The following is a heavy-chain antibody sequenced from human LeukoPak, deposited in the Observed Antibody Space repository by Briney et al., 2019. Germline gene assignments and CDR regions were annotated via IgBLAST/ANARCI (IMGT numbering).Heavy chain of an antibody. CDR1: GGSFSEYD. CDR3: ARGPRGLGMAGTFDS. Sequence: KPSETLCLTCAVYGGSFSEYDWSRIRQPPGKGLEWIAEINHSGSTNYNPSLKSRVTISVDTSKTQFSLKLSSVTAADTAVYYCARGPRGLGMAGTFDSWGQGTLVTVSS. CDR2: INHSGST. V-gene: IGHV4-34*01. D-gene: IGHD6-19*01. J-gene: IGHJ4*02.